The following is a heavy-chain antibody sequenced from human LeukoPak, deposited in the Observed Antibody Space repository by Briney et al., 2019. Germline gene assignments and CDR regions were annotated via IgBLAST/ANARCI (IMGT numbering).Heavy chain of an antibody. D-gene: IGHD4-17*01. V-gene: IGHV3-23*01. CDR3: AKYVDGDHIFYYYYGMDV. CDR2: ISGSGGST. J-gene: IGHJ6*02. Sequence: GGSLRLSCAASGFTFSSYAMSWVRQAPGKGLEWVSAISGSGGSTYYADSVKGRFTISRDNSKNTLYLQMNSLRAEDTAVYYCAKYVDGDHIFYYYYGMDVWGQGTTVTVSS. CDR1: GFTFSSYA.